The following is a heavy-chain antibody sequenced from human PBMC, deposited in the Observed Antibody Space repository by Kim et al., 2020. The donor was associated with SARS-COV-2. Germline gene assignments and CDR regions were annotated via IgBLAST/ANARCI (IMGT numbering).Heavy chain of an antibody. Sequence: GGSLRLSCAASGFTFSTYWMSWVRQAPGKGLEWVANIKEDGSDKYYVDSVKGRFTISRDHAKNTLYLQMNSLRAEDTAVYDCARDRDSSGWYGYYFDYWGRGTLVTVSS. V-gene: IGHV3-7*01. D-gene: IGHD6-19*01. CDR1: GFTFSTYW. J-gene: IGHJ4*02. CDR3: ARDRDSSGWYGYYFDY. CDR2: IKEDGSDK.